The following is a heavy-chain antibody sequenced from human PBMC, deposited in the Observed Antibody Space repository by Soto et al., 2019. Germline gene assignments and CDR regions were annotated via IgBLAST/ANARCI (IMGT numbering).Heavy chain of an antibody. J-gene: IGHJ4*02. D-gene: IGHD1-26*01. V-gene: IGHV1-69*06. CDR1: GGTFSSYA. CDR3: AIAYYPRSAFDY. CDR2: IIPIFGTA. Sequence: SVKVSCKASGGTFSSYAISWVRQAPGQGLEWMGGIIPIFGTANYAQKFQGRVTITADKSTSTAYMELSSLRSEDTAVYYCAIAYYPRSAFDYCGQGPLVTVAS.